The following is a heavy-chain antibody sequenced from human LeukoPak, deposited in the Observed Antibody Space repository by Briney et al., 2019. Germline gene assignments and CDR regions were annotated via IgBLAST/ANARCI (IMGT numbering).Heavy chain of an antibody. CDR1: GFRFSDYG. CDR2: ISYNGGKI. J-gene: IGHJ4*02. D-gene: IGHD6-13*01. V-gene: IGHV3-30*18. Sequence: GRSLRLSCAASGFRFSDYGMHWVRQAPGKGLEWVGYISYNGGKIEYGDSVKGRFIISRDNSENTMYLQMNSLRAEDTAVYYCAKDGFIAAAKYYFDYWGQGTLVTVSS. CDR3: AKDGFIAAAKYYFDY.